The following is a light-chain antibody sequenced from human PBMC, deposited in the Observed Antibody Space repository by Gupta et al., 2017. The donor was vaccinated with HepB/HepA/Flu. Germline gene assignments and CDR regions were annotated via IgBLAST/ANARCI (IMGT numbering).Light chain of an antibody. Sequence: QSVLTQPPSASGTPGHTVTISCSGSSSNIGRNTVDWYQHVPGTAPKLLIYNSDQRPSGVPDRFSGSKSDTSASLATSGLHSEDEADYYCAAWDDSLKAYVFGSGTKVTVL. CDR3: AAWDDSLKAYV. J-gene: IGLJ1*01. CDR2: NSD. CDR1: SSNIGRNT. V-gene: IGLV1-44*01.